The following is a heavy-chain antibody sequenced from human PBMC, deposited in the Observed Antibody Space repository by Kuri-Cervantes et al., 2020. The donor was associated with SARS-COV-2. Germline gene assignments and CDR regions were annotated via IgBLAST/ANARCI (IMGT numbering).Heavy chain of an antibody. CDR2: MNPNSGNT. J-gene: IGHJ3*02. CDR1: GYTFTSYD. D-gene: IGHD1-26*01. V-gene: IGHV1-8*01. Sequence: ASVKVSCKASGYTFTSYDINWVRQATGQGLEWMGWMNPNSGNTGYAQKFQGRVTMTRNTSISTAYMELNSLKTEDTAVYYCTRVCSYSGSGKRRRGAFDIWGQGTMVTVSS. CDR3: TRVCSYSGSGKRRRGAFDI.